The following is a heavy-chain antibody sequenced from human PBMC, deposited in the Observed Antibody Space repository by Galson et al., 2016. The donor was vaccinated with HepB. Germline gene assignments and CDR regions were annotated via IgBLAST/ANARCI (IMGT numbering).Heavy chain of an antibody. V-gene: IGHV3-23*01. Sequence: SLRLSCAASGFTFRHYALSWVRQAPGKGLEWVSHIDGPTPNTHYADSVRGRFSIYRDNSRDTLYLQMDSLTAEDSAFYYCATWLSHHFDYWGQGTLVTVSS. D-gene: IGHD6-19*01. CDR3: ATWLSHHFDY. CDR1: GFTFRHYA. J-gene: IGHJ4*02. CDR2: IDGPTPNT.